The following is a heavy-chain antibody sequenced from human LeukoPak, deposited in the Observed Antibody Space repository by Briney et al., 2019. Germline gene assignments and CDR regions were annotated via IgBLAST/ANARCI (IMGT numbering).Heavy chain of an antibody. Sequence: SVKVSCMASGYTFTGYYMHWVRQAPGQGLEWMGWINPNCCGTHYAQKFQGRVTMTRDTSISTAYMELSRLRSADTAVYYCASHSSGWYEYYFDYWGQGTLVTVSS. CDR2: INPNCCGT. V-gene: IGHV1-2*02. CDR1: GYTFTGYY. J-gene: IGHJ4*02. D-gene: IGHD6-19*01. CDR3: ASHSSGWYEYYFDY.